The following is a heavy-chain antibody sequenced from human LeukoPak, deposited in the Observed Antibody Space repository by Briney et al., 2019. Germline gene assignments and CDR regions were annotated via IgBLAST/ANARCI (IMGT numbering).Heavy chain of an antibody. CDR3: ARERQYYYGSGSYTDY. D-gene: IGHD3-10*01. V-gene: IGHV1-69*04. Sequence: SVKVSCKASGGTFGSYAISWVRQAPGQGLEWMGRIIPILGIANYAQKFQGRVTITADKSTSTAYMELSSLRSEDTAVYYCARERQYYYGSGSYTDYWGQGTLVTVSS. CDR1: GGTFGSYA. J-gene: IGHJ4*02. CDR2: IIPILGIA.